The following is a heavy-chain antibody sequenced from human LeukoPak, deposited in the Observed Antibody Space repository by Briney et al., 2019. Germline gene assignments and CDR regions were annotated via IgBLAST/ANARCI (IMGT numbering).Heavy chain of an antibody. CDR3: ARNIVPAAVNYYYYGMDV. CDR2: ISSSGSTI. J-gene: IGHJ6*04. V-gene: IGHV3-48*03. CDR1: GFTFSSYE. D-gene: IGHD2-2*01. Sequence: SGGSLRLSCAASGFTFSSYEMNWVRQAPGKGLEWVSHISSSGSTIYYADCVKGRFTISRDNAKNSLYLQMNSLRAEDTAVYYCARNIVPAAVNYYYYGMDVWGKGTTVTVSS.